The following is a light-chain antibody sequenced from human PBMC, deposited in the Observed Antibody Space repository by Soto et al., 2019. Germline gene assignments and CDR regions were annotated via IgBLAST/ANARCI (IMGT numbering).Light chain of an antibody. CDR3: SSYAGSSNLGV. CDR1: SSDVGGYNF. CDR2: EVT. J-gene: IGLJ3*02. V-gene: IGLV2-8*01. Sequence: QSALTQPPSASGSPGQSVTISCTGTSSDVGGYNFVSWYQQHPGKAPKLMIYEVTKRPSGVPSCFSGSKSGNTASLTVSGLQAEDEADYYCSSYAGSSNLGVFGGGTKLTVL.